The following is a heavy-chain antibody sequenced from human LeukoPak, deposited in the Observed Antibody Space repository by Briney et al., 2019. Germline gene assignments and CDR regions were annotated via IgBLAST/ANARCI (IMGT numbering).Heavy chain of an antibody. Sequence: SETLSLTCTVSGYSISTGYYWGWIRQPPGKGLEWIGSIYHSGSTYYNPSLKSRVTISVDTSKNQFSLKLSSVTAADTAVYYCARGFQDYGAFSWGYRGQGTLVTVSS. J-gene: IGHJ4*02. V-gene: IGHV4-38-2*02. CDR2: IYHSGST. CDR3: ARGFQDYGAFSWGY. D-gene: IGHD4-17*01. CDR1: GYSISTGYY.